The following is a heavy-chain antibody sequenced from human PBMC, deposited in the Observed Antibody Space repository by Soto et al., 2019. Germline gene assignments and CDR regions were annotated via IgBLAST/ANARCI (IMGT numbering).Heavy chain of an antibody. D-gene: IGHD2-2*01. CDR1: GFTFSNAW. CDR3: TTAIVVVPAAREGSVRREYYYMDV. J-gene: IGHJ6*03. Sequence: GGSLRLSCAASGFTFSNAWMSWVRQAPGKGLEWVGRIKSKTDGGTTDYAAPVKGRFTISRDDSKNTLYLQMNSLKTEDTAVYYCTTAIVVVPAAREGSVRREYYYMDVWGKGTTVTVSS. CDR2: IKSKTDGGTT. V-gene: IGHV3-15*01.